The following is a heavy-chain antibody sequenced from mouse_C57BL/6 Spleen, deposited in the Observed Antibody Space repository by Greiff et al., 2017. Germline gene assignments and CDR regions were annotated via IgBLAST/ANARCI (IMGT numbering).Heavy chain of an antibody. Sequence: VQLQQSGAELVRPGPSVKMSCKASGYTFTNYWIGWAKQRPGHGLEWIGDIYPGGGYTNYNEKFKGKATLTADKSSSTAYMQFSSLTSEDSAIYYCAREGAAQATGAMDYWGQGTSVTVSS. J-gene: IGHJ4*01. V-gene: IGHV1-63*01. CDR2: IYPGGGYT. D-gene: IGHD3-2*02. CDR3: AREGAAQATGAMDY. CDR1: GYTFTNYW.